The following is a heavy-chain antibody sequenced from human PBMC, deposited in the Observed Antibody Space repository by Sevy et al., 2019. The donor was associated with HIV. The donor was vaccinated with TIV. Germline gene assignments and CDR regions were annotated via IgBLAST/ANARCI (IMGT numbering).Heavy chain of an antibody. D-gene: IGHD3-22*01. CDR1: EFTFGSNE. V-gene: IGHV3-48*03. Sequence: GGSVRLSCAASEFTFGSNEMTWVRQAQGKGLEWVSSISSSGTTICYGDSVEGRFTISRDNPKNSLYLQMNSLRAEDTAVYYCARKGGAYDIGFDPWGQGTLVTVSS. CDR3: ARKGGAYDIGFDP. CDR2: ISSSGTTI. J-gene: IGHJ5*02.